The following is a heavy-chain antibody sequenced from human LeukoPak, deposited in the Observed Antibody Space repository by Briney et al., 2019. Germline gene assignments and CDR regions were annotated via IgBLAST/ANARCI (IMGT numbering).Heavy chain of an antibody. V-gene: IGHV4-59*08. CDR3: ARHGPVYSSSWYQST. CDR2: IYYSGST. CDR1: GGSISSYY. D-gene: IGHD6-13*01. Sequence: SETLSLTCTVSGGSISSYYWSWIRQPPGKGLEWIGYIYYSGSTNYNPSLKSRVTISVDTSKNQFSLKLSSVTAADTAVYYCARHGPVYSSSWYQSTWGLGTLVTVSS. J-gene: IGHJ5*02.